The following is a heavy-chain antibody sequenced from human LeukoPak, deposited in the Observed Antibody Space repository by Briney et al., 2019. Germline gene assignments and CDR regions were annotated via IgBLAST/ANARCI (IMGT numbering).Heavy chain of an antibody. CDR2: MKEDGGEI. D-gene: IGHD2-15*01. CDR3: ARDRVYSTLDN. CDR1: GFPFSNYW. Sequence: PGGSLRLSCAASGFPFSNYWMSWVRQAPGKGLEWVANMKEDGGEINYVDSVKGRFTISRDNAKNSLYLHMNSLRVDDTAVYYCARDRVYSTLDNWGRATMATVPS. V-gene: IGHV3-7*01. J-gene: IGHJ4*02.